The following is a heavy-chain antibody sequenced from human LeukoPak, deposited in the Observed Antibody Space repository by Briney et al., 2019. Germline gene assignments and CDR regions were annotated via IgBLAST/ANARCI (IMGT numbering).Heavy chain of an antibody. V-gene: IGHV1-69*04. CDR1: GGTFSSYA. CDR2: IIPILGIA. J-gene: IGHJ4*02. CDR3: ASEQQRGGRSRDY. Sequence: ASVKVSCKASGGTFSSYAISWVRQAPGQGLEWMGRIIPILGIANYAQKFQGRVTITADKSTSTAYMELSSLRSEDTAVYYCASEQQRGGRSRDYWGQGTLVTVSS. D-gene: IGHD6-13*01.